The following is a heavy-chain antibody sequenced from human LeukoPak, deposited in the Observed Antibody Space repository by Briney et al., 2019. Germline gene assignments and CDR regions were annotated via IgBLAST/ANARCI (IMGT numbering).Heavy chain of an antibody. J-gene: IGHJ3*02. CDR2: INSDGSGT. Sequence: PGGSLRLSCAASEFTFSNYWMHWVRQAPGKGLVWVSRINSDGSGTSYADSVKGRFTISRDNAKNTLYLQMNSLRVEDTAVYYCARGFTIFGVVNDGFDIWGQGTTVTVSS. V-gene: IGHV3-74*01. CDR1: EFTFSNYW. CDR3: ARGFTIFGVVNDGFDI. D-gene: IGHD3-3*01.